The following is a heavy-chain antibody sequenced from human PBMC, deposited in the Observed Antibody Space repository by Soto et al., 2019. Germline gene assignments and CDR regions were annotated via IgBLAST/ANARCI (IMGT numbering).Heavy chain of an antibody. Sequence: GGSLRLSCTASGFTFGDYAMSWFRQAPGKGLEWVGFIRSKAYGGTTEYAASVKGRFTISRDDSKSIAYLQMNSLKTEDTAVYYCTRTTPQWRDYYYYGMDVWGQGTTVTVSS. J-gene: IGHJ6*02. D-gene: IGHD4-4*01. CDR1: GFTFGDYA. CDR2: IRSKAYGGTT. V-gene: IGHV3-49*03. CDR3: TRTTPQWRDYYYYGMDV.